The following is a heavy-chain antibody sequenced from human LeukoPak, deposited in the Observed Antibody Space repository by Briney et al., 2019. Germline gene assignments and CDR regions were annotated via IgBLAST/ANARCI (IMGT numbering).Heavy chain of an antibody. Sequence: SETLSHTCTVSGGSISSSSYYWGWIRQPPGKGLEWIGSIYYSGSTYYNPSLKSRVTISVDTSKNQFSLKLSSVTAADTAVYYCASLGQLGYWGQGTLVTVSS. V-gene: IGHV4-39*01. D-gene: IGHD6-13*01. CDR2: IYYSGST. CDR3: ASLGQLGY. CDR1: GGSISSSSYY. J-gene: IGHJ4*02.